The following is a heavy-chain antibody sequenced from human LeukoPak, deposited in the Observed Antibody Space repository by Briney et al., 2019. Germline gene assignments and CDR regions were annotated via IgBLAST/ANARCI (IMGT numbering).Heavy chain of an antibody. V-gene: IGHV3-30*18. CDR2: ISYDGSNK. CDR1: GFTFSSYG. J-gene: IGHJ4*02. D-gene: IGHD6-19*01. CDR3: AKDPKSLGWFLGHFDY. Sequence: ARSLRLSCAASGFTFSSYGMHWVRQAPGRGLEWVAVISYDGSNKYYADPVKGRFTISRDNSRNTLYLQMNTPRVEDTAVYYCAKDPKSLGWFLGHFDYWGQGILVTVPS.